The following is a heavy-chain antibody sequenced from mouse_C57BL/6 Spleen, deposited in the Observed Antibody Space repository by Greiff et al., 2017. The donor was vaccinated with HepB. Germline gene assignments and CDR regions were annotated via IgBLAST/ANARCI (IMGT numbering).Heavy chain of an antibody. CDR2: ISDGGSYT. J-gene: IGHJ1*03. Sequence: DVMLVESGGGLVKPGGSLKLSCAASGFTFSSYAMSWVRQTPEKRLEWVATISDGGSYTYYPDNVKGRFTISRDNAKNNLYLQMSHLKSEDTAMYYCARELGSRGWYFDVWGTGTTVTVSS. V-gene: IGHV5-4*01. CDR1: GFTFSSYA. CDR3: ARELGSRGWYFDV. D-gene: IGHD1-1*01.